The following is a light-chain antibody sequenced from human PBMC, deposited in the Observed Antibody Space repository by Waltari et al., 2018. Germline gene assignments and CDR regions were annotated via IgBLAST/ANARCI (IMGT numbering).Light chain of an antibody. Sequence: DIQLTQSPSFLSASVGHRVTITCRASQGISSHLAWYQKKPGKAPKLLIYGASTLGSGVPSGFSGGGSGTEFTLTISSLQPEDFATYYCQQLNSYPITFGQGTRLEIK. CDR1: QGISSH. J-gene: IGKJ5*01. CDR2: GAS. CDR3: QQLNSYPIT. V-gene: IGKV1-9*01.